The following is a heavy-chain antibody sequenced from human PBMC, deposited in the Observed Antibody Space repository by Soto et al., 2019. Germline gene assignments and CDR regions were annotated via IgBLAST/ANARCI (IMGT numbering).Heavy chain of an antibody. V-gene: IGHV3-23*01. CDR3: AKVRVWGVMIPFGGVIAPGYFDY. J-gene: IGHJ4*02. D-gene: IGHD3-16*02. Sequence: EVQLLESGGGLVQPGGSLRLSCAASGFTFSSYAMSWVRQAPGKGLEWVSAISGSGGSTYYADSVKGRFTISRDNSKNTLYLQMNSLRAEDTAVYYCAKVRVWGVMIPFGGVIAPGYFDYWGQGTLVTVSS. CDR1: GFTFSSYA. CDR2: ISGSGGST.